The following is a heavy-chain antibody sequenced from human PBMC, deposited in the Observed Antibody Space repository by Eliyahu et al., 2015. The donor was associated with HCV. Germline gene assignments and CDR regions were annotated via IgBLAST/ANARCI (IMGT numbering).Heavy chain of an antibody. Sequence: QVTLRESGPALIKPTQTLTLTCTFSGFSFLSGKMSVTWIRQPPGKALEWLALIDWDGDQYYSTSLKSRLTISRDVSKNQVVLRMTNMDPVDTGTYFCARAKYFDATGIDGFDVWGQGTTVTVSS. D-gene: IGHD3-9*01. CDR2: IDWDGDQ. J-gene: IGHJ3*01. CDR1: GFSFLSGKMS. CDR3: ARAKYFDATGIDGFDV. V-gene: IGHV2-70*01.